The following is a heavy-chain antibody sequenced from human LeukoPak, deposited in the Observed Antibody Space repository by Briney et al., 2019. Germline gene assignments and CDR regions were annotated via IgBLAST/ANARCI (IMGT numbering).Heavy chain of an antibody. CDR2: INPSGGST. CDR1: GYTFTSYY. Sequence: ASVKVSCKASGYTFTSYYMHWVRQAPGQGLEWMGIINPSGGSTSYAQKFQGRVTMTRDTSISTAYMELSRLRSDDTAVYYCARVSYYYDSSGYYPLDYWGQGTLVTVSS. CDR3: ARVSYYYDSSGYYPLDY. J-gene: IGHJ4*02. V-gene: IGHV1-46*01. D-gene: IGHD3-22*01.